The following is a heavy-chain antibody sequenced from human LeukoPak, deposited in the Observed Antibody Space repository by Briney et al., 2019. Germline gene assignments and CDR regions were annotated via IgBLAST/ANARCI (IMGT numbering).Heavy chain of an antibody. CDR1: AFTFSDYS. V-gene: IGHV3-48*01. J-gene: IGHJ4*02. CDR3: ARDRIKSGSYYFDY. D-gene: IGHD1-26*01. CDR2: ISGRSSTI. Sequence: GGSLILSCAASAFTFSDYSMNWVRQAPGKGLEWISYISGRSSTIYYADSVKGRFTISRDNAKNSVYLQMNSLRAEDTAVYYCARDRIKSGSYYFDYWGQGTLVTVSS.